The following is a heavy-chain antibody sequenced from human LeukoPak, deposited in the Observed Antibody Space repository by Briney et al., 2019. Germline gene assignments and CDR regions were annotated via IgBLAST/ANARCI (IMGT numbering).Heavy chain of an antibody. CDR1: GGSFNGYY. CDR3: AKSGYSGSWYYYYYMDV. CDR2: ISGSGGST. V-gene: IGHV3-23*01. D-gene: IGHD5-12*01. J-gene: IGHJ6*03. Sequence: PSETLSLTCAVYGGSFNGYYWSWVRQAPGKGLEWVSAISGSGGSTYYADSVKGRFTISRDNSKNTLYLQMNSLRAEDTAVYYCAKSGYSGSWYYYYYMDVWGKGTTVTVSS.